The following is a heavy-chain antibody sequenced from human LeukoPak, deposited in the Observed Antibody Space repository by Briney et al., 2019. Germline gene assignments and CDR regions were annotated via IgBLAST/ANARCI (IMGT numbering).Heavy chain of an antibody. D-gene: IGHD4-17*01. J-gene: IGHJ4*02. CDR3: AKNYGDYIGIRAPFDY. CDR1: GYTFTSYA. V-gene: IGHV1-3*01. Sequence: ASVKVSCKASGYTFTSYAMHWVRQAPGQRLEWMGWINAGNGNTKYSQKFQGRVTITRDTSASTAYMELSSLRSEDTAVYYCAKNYGDYIGIRAPFDYWGQGTLVTVSS. CDR2: INAGNGNT.